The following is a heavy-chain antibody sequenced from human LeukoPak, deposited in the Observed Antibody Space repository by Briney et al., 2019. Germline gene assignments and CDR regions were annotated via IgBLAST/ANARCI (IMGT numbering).Heavy chain of an antibody. D-gene: IGHD5-24*01. Sequence: PSETLSLTCTVSGGSISSYFWSWIRQPPGKGLEWIGYIYYSGTTNYNPSLKSRVTISVDTSKNQFSLKLSSVTAADTAVYYCARQMSTITGYFDLWGRGTLVTVSS. V-gene: IGHV4-59*08. CDR3: ARQMSTITGYFDL. J-gene: IGHJ2*01. CDR2: IYYSGTT. CDR1: GGSISSYF.